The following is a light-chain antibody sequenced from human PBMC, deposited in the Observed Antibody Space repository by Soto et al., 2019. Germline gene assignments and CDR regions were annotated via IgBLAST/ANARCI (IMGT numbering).Light chain of an antibody. CDR1: QSISGW. Sequence: DIQMTQSPSTLSASVGDRVTITCRASQSISGWLAWYQQKPGKAPKLLIYKASNLETGVPSRFSDSGSGTEFTLTISSLQPDDFATYYCQQYNTYSPWTFGQGTKVDFK. CDR3: QQYNTYSPWT. J-gene: IGKJ1*01. CDR2: KAS. V-gene: IGKV1-5*03.